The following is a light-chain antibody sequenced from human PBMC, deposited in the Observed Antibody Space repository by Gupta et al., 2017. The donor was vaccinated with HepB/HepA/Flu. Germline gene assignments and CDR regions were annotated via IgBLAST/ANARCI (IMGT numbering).Light chain of an antibody. CDR1: QSFTSGY. V-gene: IGKV3-20*01. CDR3: QHYDDSIPLS. Sequence: EIVLTQSPGTLSLSPGERAPLSCRASQSFTSGYLAWYQQKPGQAPRRLIYGASRRAAGIPDRFSGSECGTDFTITISRREPEDFAVYYCQHYDDSIPLSFGGGTKVEMK. J-gene: IGKJ4*01. CDR2: GAS.